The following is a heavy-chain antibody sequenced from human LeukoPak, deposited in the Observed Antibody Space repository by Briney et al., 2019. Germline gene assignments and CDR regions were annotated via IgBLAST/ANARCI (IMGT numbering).Heavy chain of an antibody. D-gene: IGHD1-26*01. J-gene: IGHJ4*02. Sequence: SQTLSLTCTVSGGSISSYYWGWIRQPPCNGLEWIGYIYYSGSTNYNPSLKSRVTISVDSSKNQFSLKLSSVTAADTAVYYCASPRDTHSGSFLFDYWGQGTLVTVSS. V-gene: IGHV4-59*01. CDR1: GGSISSYY. CDR3: ASPRDTHSGSFLFDY. CDR2: IYYSGST.